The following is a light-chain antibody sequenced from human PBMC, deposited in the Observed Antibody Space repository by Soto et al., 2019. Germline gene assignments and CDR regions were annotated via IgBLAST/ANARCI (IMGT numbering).Light chain of an antibody. J-gene: IGKJ1*01. CDR2: LGS. CDR1: QSLLHSNGYNS. CDR3: KQALQTPLT. V-gene: IGKV2-28*01. Sequence: EIAMTQSPLSLPATPGEPASISYRSSQSLLHSNGYNSLDWYLQKPGQSPQILIYLGSNRASGVPDRFSGSGSGTDFTLEIRRVEAEDVGVYYCKQALQTPLTFGQGTKVEIK.